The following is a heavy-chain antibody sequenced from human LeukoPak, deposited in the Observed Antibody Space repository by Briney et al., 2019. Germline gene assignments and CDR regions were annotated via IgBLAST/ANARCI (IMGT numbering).Heavy chain of an antibody. J-gene: IGHJ4*02. D-gene: IGHD2-15*01. V-gene: IGHV3-30-3*01. CDR3: ARGCSGGSCCRRSFDY. Sequence: GGSLRLSCAASGFTFSSYAMHWVRQAPGKGLEWVAVISYDGSNKYYADSVKGRFTISRDNSKNTLYLQMNSLRAGDTAVYYCARGCSGGSCCRRSFDYWGQGTLVTVSS. CDR2: ISYDGSNK. CDR1: GFTFSSYA.